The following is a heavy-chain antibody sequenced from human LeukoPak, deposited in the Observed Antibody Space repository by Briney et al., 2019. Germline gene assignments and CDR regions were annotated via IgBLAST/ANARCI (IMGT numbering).Heavy chain of an antibody. CDR3: ARESLRYDGFDT. Sequence: ASVKVSCKASGCTFTGYYIHWVRQAPGQGLEWMGWINGNSGGTNYAQKFQGRVTMTRDTSISTAYMELSRVRSDDTAVYYCARESLRYDGFDTWGQGTMVTVSS. CDR1: GCTFTGYY. D-gene: IGHD3-9*01. V-gene: IGHV1-2*02. CDR2: INGNSGGT. J-gene: IGHJ3*02.